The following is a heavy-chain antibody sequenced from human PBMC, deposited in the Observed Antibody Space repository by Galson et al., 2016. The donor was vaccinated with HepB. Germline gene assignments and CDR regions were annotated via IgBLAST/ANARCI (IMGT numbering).Heavy chain of an antibody. CDR2: IHWDDDE. CDR1: GFSLTNAGVG. Sequence: PALVKPTQTLTLTCTFSGFSLTNAGVGVGWIRQPPGKALEWLGFIHWDDDERYSPSLKTRLTLTKDTSKNQVVLKMTNMDPADTATYYCARSLRLNFDKWGQGTLVTVSS. CDR3: ARSLRLNFDK. J-gene: IGHJ4*01. V-gene: IGHV2-5*02.